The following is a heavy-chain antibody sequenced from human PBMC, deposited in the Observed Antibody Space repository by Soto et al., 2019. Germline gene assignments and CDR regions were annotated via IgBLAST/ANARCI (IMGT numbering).Heavy chain of an antibody. Sequence: QVQLQQWGAGLVKPSATLSLTCAVYGGSFSGNYWSWIRQPPGKGLEWIGGINHSGSTNFNPSLKSRVTTSVDTSKNQFSLRLSSVTAADTAVYYCARNPPRAGAITSQWHRNYNTRYQLPPGGAFDIWGQGTMVTVSS. V-gene: IGHV4-34*01. CDR3: ARNPPRAGAITSQWHRNYNTRYQLPPGGAFDI. D-gene: IGHD2-2*01. CDR2: INHSGST. CDR1: GGSFSGNY. J-gene: IGHJ3*02.